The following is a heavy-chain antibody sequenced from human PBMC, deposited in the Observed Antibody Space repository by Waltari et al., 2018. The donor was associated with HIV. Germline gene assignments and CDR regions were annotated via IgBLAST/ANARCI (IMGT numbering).Heavy chain of an antibody. D-gene: IGHD2-2*01. CDR2: IYYRGRY. CDR3: AGYSVVVPAANWFDP. V-gene: IGHV4-61*01. Sequence: QVQLQESGPGLVKPSETLSLTCTVSGGSVSSGSYYLSWIRQPAGKGLGWIGYIYYRGRYNYHTHLKSRVTISVDTSKKPFSMKLSSVTAADTAVYYCAGYSVVVPAANWFDPWGQGTLVTVSS. CDR1: GGSVSSGSYY. J-gene: IGHJ5*02.